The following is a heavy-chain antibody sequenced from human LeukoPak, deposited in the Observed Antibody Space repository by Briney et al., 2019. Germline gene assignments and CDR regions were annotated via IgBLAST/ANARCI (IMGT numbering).Heavy chain of an antibody. J-gene: IGHJ4*02. D-gene: IGHD3-22*01. CDR2: IIPILGIA. CDR1: GDTFNSYT. Sequence: SVKVSCKTSGDTFNSYTISWVRQAPGQGLEWMGRIIPILGIANYAQKFQGRVTITADKSTSTAYMELSSLRSEDTAVYHCARGPIVAVRNYFDYWGQGTRVTVSS. V-gene: IGHV1-69*02. CDR3: ARGPIVAVRNYFDY.